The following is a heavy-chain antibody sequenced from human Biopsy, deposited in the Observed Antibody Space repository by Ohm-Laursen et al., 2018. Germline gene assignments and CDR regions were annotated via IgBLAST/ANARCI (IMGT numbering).Heavy chain of an antibody. Sequence: GSSVKVSCKASGYTFTSYHVHWVRQAPGLGLEWMGWISAYNGQTSYAPNFQGRLIMTTDTSTGTAYMELRSLRSDDTAMYYCARDSRNKFDLWGQGTLVSVSA. CDR1: GYTFTSYH. D-gene: IGHD1/OR15-1a*01. V-gene: IGHV1-18*04. CDR2: ISAYNGQT. J-gene: IGHJ5*02. CDR3: ARDSRNKFDL.